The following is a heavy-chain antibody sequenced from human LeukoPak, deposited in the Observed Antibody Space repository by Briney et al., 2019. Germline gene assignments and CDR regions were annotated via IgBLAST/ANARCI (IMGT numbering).Heavy chain of an antibody. CDR3: ARCRGGIYHY. CDR2: INTDGSTT. D-gene: IGHD1-26*01. V-gene: IGHV3-74*01. Sequence: GGSLRLSCAASGFSFSNDWMHWVRQAPGKGLVWVSRINTDGSTTTYADSVKGRFTISRDDAKNTLYLQMNSLRVEDTAVYYCARCRGGIYHYWGQGTLVTVSS. CDR1: GFSFSNDW. J-gene: IGHJ4*02.